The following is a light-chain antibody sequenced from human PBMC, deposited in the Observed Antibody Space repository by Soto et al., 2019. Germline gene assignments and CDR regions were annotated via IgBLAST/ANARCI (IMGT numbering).Light chain of an antibody. V-gene: IGLV2-14*01. J-gene: IGLJ2*01. CDR3: SSYTSSSTVV. CDR1: SSDVGGYNY. Sequence: QSALTQPASVSGSPGQSITISCTGTSSDVGGYNYVSWYQQHPGKAPKLMIYDVSNRPSGVSNRFSGSKSGNTASLTISGLHAEDEADYYCSSYTSSSTVVFGGGTKLTVI. CDR2: DVS.